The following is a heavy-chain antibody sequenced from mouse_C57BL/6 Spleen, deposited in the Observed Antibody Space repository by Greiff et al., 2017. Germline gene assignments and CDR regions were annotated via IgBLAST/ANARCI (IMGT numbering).Heavy chain of an antibody. D-gene: IGHD1-1*01. J-gene: IGHJ1*03. CDR3: TRTTVVAIYWYFDV. V-gene: IGHV6-6*01. CDR1: GFTFSDAW. CDR2: IRNKANNHAT. Sequence: EVNVVESGGGLVQPGGSMKLSCAASGFTFSDAWMDWVRQSPEKGLEWVAEIRNKANNHATYYAESVKGRFTISRDDSKSSVYLQMNSLRAEDTGIYYCTRTTVVAIYWYFDVWGTGTTVTVSS.